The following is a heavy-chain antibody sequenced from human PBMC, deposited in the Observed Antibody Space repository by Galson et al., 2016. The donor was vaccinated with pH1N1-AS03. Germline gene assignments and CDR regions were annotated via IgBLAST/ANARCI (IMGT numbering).Heavy chain of an antibody. CDR1: GSSVISGYY. J-gene: IGHJ4*02. CDR3: VRDNIPAGASDY. Sequence: LSLTCGVSGSSVISGYYWGWIRQPPGKGLEWIGSVYHGGSKYYSPSLKSRVTISLDTSNNQVSLNLNTVTAADTAVYFCVRDNIPAGASDYWGPGTLVTVSS. V-gene: IGHV4-38-2*02. D-gene: IGHD6-19*01. CDR2: VYHGGSK.